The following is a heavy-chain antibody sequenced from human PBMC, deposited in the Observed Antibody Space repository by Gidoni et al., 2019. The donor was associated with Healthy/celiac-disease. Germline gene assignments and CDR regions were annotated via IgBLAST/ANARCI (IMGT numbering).Heavy chain of an antibody. CDR1: GCSISSSSYY. Sequence: QLQLQESGPGLVKPSETLSLTCPVSGCSISSSSYYWGWIRQPPGKGLEWIGSIYYSGSTYYNPSLKSRVTISVDTSKNQFSLKLSSVTAADTAVYYCARRRIAVAATAAFDYWGQGTLVTVSS. V-gene: IGHV4-39*01. CDR3: ARRRIAVAATAAFDY. D-gene: IGHD6-19*01. J-gene: IGHJ4*02. CDR2: IYYSGST.